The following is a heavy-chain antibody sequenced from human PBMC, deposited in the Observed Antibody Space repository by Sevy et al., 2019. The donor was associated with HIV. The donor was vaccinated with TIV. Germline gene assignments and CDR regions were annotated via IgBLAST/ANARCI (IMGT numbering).Heavy chain of an antibody. Sequence: GGSLKLSCAVSGFTVSNNFLNWVRQSPGKGLEWVSTVYSDLRTFYADSVKGRFIVSRDDPKNALYLQMNSLRAEDTAVYYCARVIDGYHREFNYFYYYMDVWGKGTTVTVSS. CDR2: VYSDLRT. CDR3: ARVIDGYHREFNYFYYYMDV. D-gene: IGHD5-12*01. J-gene: IGHJ6*03. CDR1: GFTVSNNF. V-gene: IGHV3-53*01.